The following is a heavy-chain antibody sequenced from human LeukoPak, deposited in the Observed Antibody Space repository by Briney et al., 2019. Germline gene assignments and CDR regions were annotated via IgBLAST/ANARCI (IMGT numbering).Heavy chain of an antibody. D-gene: IGHD5-12*01. CDR1: GFTFSNYA. J-gene: IGHJ4*02. CDR2: IIGSSGST. Sequence: GGSLRLSCAASGFTFSNYAMNWVRQAPGKGLEWVSTIIGSSGSTFYADSVKGRFTISKDTSKNTLYLHMSSLRADDTAVYYCAKGGYDYVEVAYFDYWGQGTLVTVSP. V-gene: IGHV3-23*01. CDR3: AKGGYDYVEVAYFDY.